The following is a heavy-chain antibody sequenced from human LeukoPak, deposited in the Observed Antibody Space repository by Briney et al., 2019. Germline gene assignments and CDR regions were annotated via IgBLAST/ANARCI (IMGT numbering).Heavy chain of an antibody. V-gene: IGHV3-23*01. CDR3: AKGQLLG. J-gene: IGHJ4*02. CDR1: GFNFNFNIYP. Sequence: GGSLRLSCAASGFNFNFNIYPMGWVRQAPGKGLEWVSSISGDNTYYAESIKGRFTISRDNSKNTLYLQMNSLRAEDTAVYYCAKGQLLGWGQGTLVTVSS. CDR2: ISGDNT. D-gene: IGHD3-10*01.